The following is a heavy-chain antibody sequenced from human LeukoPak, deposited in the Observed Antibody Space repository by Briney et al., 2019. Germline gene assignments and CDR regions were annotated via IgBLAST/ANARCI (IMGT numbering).Heavy chain of an antibody. Sequence: PGGSLRLSCTASGFTFGDYAMSWFRQAPGKGLEWVGFIRSKAYGGTTEYAASVKGRFTISRDGSKSIAYLQMNSLKTEDTAVYYCTRGIAAAGTWGRPGGFDYWGQGTLVTVSS. CDR2: IRSKAYGGTT. V-gene: IGHV3-49*01. CDR1: GFTFGDYA. D-gene: IGHD6-13*01. J-gene: IGHJ4*02. CDR3: TRGIAAAGTWGRPGGFDY.